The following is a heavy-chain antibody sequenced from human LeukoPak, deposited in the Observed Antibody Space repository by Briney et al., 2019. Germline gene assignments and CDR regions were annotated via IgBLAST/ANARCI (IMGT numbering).Heavy chain of an antibody. CDR1: GFTFSNAW. CDR2: IKTKSDGGTT. J-gene: IGHJ4*02. CDR3: VSQYFDF. V-gene: IGHV3-15*01. Sequence: SGGSLRLSCAASGFTFSNAWINWVRQAPGKGLEWVARIKTKSDGGTTDYAAPVKGRFTISRDDSKNTVYLQMNGLKTEDTAVYYCVSQYFDFWGQGTLVTVPS.